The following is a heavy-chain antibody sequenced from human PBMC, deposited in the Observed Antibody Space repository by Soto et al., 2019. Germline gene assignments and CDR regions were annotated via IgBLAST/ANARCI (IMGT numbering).Heavy chain of an antibody. Sequence: QVQLVRSGAEVRKPGSSVKVSCKASGGTFSTSAMNWVRQAPGQGLEWMGSIIPVFGTATYAQSFQGRLTITADGSTTTGYMELSSLRSEDTAVYYCATQLNGDLDFWGQGTLLIVSS. CDR2: IIPVFGTA. CDR1: GGTFSTSA. V-gene: IGHV1-69*15. D-gene: IGHD7-27*01. CDR3: ATQLNGDLDF. J-gene: IGHJ4*02.